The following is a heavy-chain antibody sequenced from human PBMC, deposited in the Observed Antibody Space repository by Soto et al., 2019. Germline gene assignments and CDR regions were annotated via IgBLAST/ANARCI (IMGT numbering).Heavy chain of an antibody. V-gene: IGHV4-4*07. CDR1: GGSFTTYY. D-gene: IGHD6-19*01. CDR2: LYTSGNT. Sequence: QVQLQESGPGLVKPSETLSLTCTVSGGSFTTYYWNWIRQPAGKRLEGIGRLYTSGNTKYNPSLKNRLTMSQDPSKSQFSLKLSSVSAANTAIYYGARESVLGTDNWFDPWGQGILVTVSS. CDR3: ARESVLGTDNWFDP. J-gene: IGHJ5*02.